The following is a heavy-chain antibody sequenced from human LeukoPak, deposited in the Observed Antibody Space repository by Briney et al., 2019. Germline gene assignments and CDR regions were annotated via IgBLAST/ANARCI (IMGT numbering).Heavy chain of an antibody. D-gene: IGHD5-18*01. CDR3: VGWTQVHFYL. CDR2: INENGANT. J-gene: IGHJ4*02. V-gene: IGHV3-23*01. Sequence: PGGSLRLSCAASGFVFSICGMSWVRQAPGKGLEWVSTINENGANTHYADSVKGRFTISRDNSKNTLFLQMNSLRAEDTAVYYCVGWTQVHFYLWGQGTLVSVSS. CDR1: GFVFSICG.